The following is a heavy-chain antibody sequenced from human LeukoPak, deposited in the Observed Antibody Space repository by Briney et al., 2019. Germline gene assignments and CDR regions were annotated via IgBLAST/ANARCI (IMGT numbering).Heavy chain of an antibody. D-gene: IGHD5-18*01. Sequence: SVKVSCKASGGTFSSYAISWVRQAPGQGLEWMGGIIPIFGTTNYAQKFQGRVTITADESTSTAYMELSSLRSEDRAVYYCARGNVDTAMADAFDIWGQGTMVTVSS. CDR1: GGTFSSYA. CDR2: IIPIFGTT. CDR3: ARGNVDTAMADAFDI. V-gene: IGHV1-69*13. J-gene: IGHJ3*02.